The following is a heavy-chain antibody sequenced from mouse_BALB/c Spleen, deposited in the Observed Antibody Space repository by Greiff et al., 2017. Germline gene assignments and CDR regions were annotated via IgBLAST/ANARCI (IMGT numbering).Heavy chain of an antibody. CDR3: ARGWIYYGNYWYFDV. D-gene: IGHD2-1*01. V-gene: IGHV1-80*01. CDR2: IYPGDGDT. CDR1: GYAFSSYW. Sequence: QVQLKESGAELVRPGSSVKISCKASGYAFSSYWMNWVKQRPGQGLEWIGQIYPGDGDTNYNGKFKGKATLTADKSSSTAYMQLSSLTSEDSAVYFCARGWIYYGNYWYFDVWGAGTTVTVSS. J-gene: IGHJ1*01.